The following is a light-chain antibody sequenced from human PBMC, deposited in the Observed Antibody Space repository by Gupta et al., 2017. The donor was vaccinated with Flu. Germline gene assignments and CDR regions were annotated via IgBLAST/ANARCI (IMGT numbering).Light chain of an antibody. CDR3: QHYGSSPRT. CDR1: QRFTSAY. CDR2: AAS. V-gene: IGKV3-20*01. Sequence: ERATLSGRASQRFTSAYLAWFQHKPGQAPRLLIYAASSRAAGIPNRFSGSGSGTDFTLTISRLEPEDFSVYYCQHYGSSPRTFGQGTKVEIK. J-gene: IGKJ1*01.